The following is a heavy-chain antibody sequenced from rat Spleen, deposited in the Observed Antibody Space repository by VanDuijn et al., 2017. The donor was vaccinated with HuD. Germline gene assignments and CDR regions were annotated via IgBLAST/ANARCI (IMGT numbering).Heavy chain of an antibody. CDR2: ISYDGSTP. V-gene: IGHV5-7*01. J-gene: IGHJ2*01. CDR3: TRGYYFEY. CDR1: GFTFSNYN. D-gene: IGHD4-4*01. Sequence: EVQVVESGGGIVQPGRSMILSCAASGFTFSNYNMVWVRQHPTKGLKWVASISYDGSTPYYRDSVKGRFTISRDNAKSTLYLQMDSLRSEDTATYCCTRGYYFEYWGQGIMVTVSS.